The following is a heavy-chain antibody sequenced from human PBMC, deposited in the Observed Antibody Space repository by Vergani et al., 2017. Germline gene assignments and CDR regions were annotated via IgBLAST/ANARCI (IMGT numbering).Heavy chain of an antibody. J-gene: IGHJ4*02. D-gene: IGHD6-19*01. CDR2: IRSKAYGGTT. V-gene: IGHV3-49*03. CDR1: GFTFGDYA. Sequence: EVQLVESGGGLVQPGRSLRLSCTASGFTFGDYAMSWFRQAPGKGLEWVGFIRSKAYGGTTEYAASVKGRFTISRDDSKSIAYLQMNSLKTEDTAVYYCARDHRQYSSGWYYFDYWGQGTLVTVSS. CDR3: ARDHRQYSSGWYYFDY.